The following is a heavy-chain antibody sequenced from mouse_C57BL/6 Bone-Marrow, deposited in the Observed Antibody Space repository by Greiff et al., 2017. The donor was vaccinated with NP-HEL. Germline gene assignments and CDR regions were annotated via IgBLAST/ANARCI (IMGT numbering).Heavy chain of an antibody. J-gene: IGHJ3*01. CDR2: IWSGGST. CDR3: ARNGYGYDGNWFAY. CDR1: GFSLTSYG. V-gene: IGHV2-2*01. Sequence: QVQLQQSGPGLVQPSQSLSITCTVSGFSLTSYGVHWVRQSPGQGLEWLGVIWSGGSTDYNAAFISRLSTIKDNSKSKVFFKMNSLQADDTAIYYCARNGYGYDGNWFAYWGKGTLVTVSA. D-gene: IGHD2-2*01.